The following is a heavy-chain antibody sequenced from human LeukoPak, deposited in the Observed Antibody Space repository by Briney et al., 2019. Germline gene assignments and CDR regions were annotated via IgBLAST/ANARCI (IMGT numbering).Heavy chain of an antibody. CDR2: INPSGGST. CDR1: GYTFTSYY. Sequence: ASVKVSCKASGYTFTSYYMHWVRQAPGQGLEWTGIINPSGGSTSYAQKFQGRVTMTRDMSTSTVYMELSSLRSEDTAVYYCARAATSSSWYSGFDPWGQGTLVTVSS. J-gene: IGHJ5*02. D-gene: IGHD6-13*01. CDR3: ARAATSSSWYSGFDP. V-gene: IGHV1-46*01.